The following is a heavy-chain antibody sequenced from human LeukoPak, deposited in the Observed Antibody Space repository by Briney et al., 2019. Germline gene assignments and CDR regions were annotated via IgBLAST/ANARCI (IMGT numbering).Heavy chain of an antibody. CDR3: ARRTTRNYYGSGSITGGFDY. J-gene: IGHJ4*02. D-gene: IGHD3-10*01. CDR2: INHSGST. Sequence: SETLSLTCAVSGGSISSSNWWSWVRQPPGKGLEWIGEINHSGSTKYNPSLKSRVTISVDTSKNQFSLKLSSVTAADTAVYYCARRTTRNYYGSGSITGGFDYWGQGTLVTVSS. V-gene: IGHV4-4*02. CDR1: GGSISSSNW.